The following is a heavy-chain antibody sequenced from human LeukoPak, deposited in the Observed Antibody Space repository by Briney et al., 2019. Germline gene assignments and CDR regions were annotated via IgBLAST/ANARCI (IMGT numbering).Heavy chain of an antibody. V-gene: IGHV4-59*08. CDR2: IYYSGNT. D-gene: IGHD5-18*01. CDR3: ARGYSYHYFDY. CDR1: GGSISSYY. Sequence: SETLSLTCTVSGGSISSYYWSWIRQSPGKGLEWIGYIYYSGNTNYNPSLASRVTISVDTSKNQFSLKLTSVTAADTAVYFCARGYSYHYFDYWGQGTLVTVSS. J-gene: IGHJ4*02.